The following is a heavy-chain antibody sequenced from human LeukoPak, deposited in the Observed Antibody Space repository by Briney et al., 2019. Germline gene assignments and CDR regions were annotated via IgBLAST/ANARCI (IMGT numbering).Heavy chain of an antibody. CDR2: ISAYNGNT. J-gene: IGHJ3*02. CDR1: GYTFTSYG. V-gene: IGHV1-18*01. Sequence: ASVKVSCKASGYTFTSYGISWVRQAPGQGLEWMGWISAYNGNTNYAQKLQGRVTMTTDTSTSTAYMELRSLRSDDTALYYCAKALAPYSSGTDDAFDIWGQGTMVTVSS. CDR3: AKALAPYSSGTDDAFDI. D-gene: IGHD3-22*01.